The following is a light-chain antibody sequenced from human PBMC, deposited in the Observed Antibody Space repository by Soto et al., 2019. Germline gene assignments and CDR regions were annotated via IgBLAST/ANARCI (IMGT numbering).Light chain of an antibody. V-gene: IGKV4-1*01. CDR2: CAS. CDR3: KQYHSTPGT. Sequence: DIVMTQSPDSLAVSLGERATINCKSSQSLLYSSNNKNYLAWYQQKPGQPPKLLIYCASTRESGVPDRFSGAGSGIEFTLTISSLQAEDVAVYYCKQYHSTPGTFGQGTKVEIK. J-gene: IGKJ1*01. CDR1: QSLLYSSNNKNY.